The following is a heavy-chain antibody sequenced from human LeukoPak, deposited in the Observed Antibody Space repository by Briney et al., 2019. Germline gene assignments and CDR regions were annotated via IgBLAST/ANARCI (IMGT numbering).Heavy chain of an antibody. Sequence: GGSLRLSCAASGFTFSSYAMSWVRQAPGKGLEWVSAISGSGGTTYYADSVKGRFTISRDNSKNTLYMQVNSLRAEDTAVYYCAKGRIGFYYFDYWGQGTLVTVSS. CDR3: AKGRIGFYYFDY. CDR2: ISGSGGTT. D-gene: IGHD3-3*01. CDR1: GFTFSSYA. J-gene: IGHJ4*02. V-gene: IGHV3-23*01.